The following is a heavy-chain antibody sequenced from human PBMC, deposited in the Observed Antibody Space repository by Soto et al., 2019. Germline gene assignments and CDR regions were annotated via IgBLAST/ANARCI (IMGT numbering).Heavy chain of an antibody. V-gene: IGHV3-30*18. CDR1: GFAFDTYG. CDR2: MSYDGSKI. CDR3: AKDRDPYYYYYLTDV. Sequence: PGGSLRLSCEASGFAFDTYGMHWIRQGAGQGLEWVATMSYDGSKIYSRDSVRGRFSISRDDSKRTLYLQMNSLRAEDTAVYYCAKDRDPYYYYYLTDVWGQGTTVTAP. J-gene: IGHJ6*02.